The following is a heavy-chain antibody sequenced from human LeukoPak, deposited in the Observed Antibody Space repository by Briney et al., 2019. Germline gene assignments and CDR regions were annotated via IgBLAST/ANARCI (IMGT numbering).Heavy chain of an antibody. CDR3: ARTSRIGYYFDY. V-gene: IGHV3-30*04. CDR1: GFTFSSYA. D-gene: IGHD3-3*01. J-gene: IGHJ4*02. Sequence: PGRSLRLSCAASGFTFSSYAMHWVRQAPGKGLEWVAVISYDGSNKYYADSVKGRFTISRDNSKNTLYLQMNSLRAEDTAVYYCARTSRIGYYFDYWGQGTLVTVSS. CDR2: ISYDGSNK.